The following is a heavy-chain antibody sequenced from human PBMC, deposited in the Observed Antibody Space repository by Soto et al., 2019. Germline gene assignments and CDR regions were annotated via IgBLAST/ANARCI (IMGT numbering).Heavy chain of an antibody. CDR2: SMPVFPTP. V-gene: IGHV1-69*05. CDR1: GGTFRTSA. CDR3: ARDKDRHQLGFNYYYIMDV. D-gene: IGHD3-3*02. J-gene: IGHJ6*01. Sequence: QVQLVQSGAEVKKPGSSVKVSCKTSGGTFRTSAISWVRQAPGQGLEWMGGSMPVFPTPDSAQKFLGRVTITSVELASTPSMVLTSLRSQDAVVYYRARDKDRHQLGFNYYYIMDVWGQGTTVTVSS.